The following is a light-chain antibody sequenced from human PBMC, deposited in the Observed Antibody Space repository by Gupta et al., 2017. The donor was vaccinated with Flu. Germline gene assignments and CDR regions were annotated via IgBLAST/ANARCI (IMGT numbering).Light chain of an antibody. Sequence: QSVLTQPPSVSGPPGQRVTISCTGSTSDLGAGHDVHWYQQLPGAAPKLLIYGNGNRPSGVPDRFSVSKSGTSASLAITGLQAEDEADYYCQSYDIDLSGPYVFGTGTKVTVL. CDR1: TSDLGAGHD. V-gene: IGLV1-40*01. CDR2: GNG. CDR3: QSYDIDLSGPYV. J-gene: IGLJ1*01.